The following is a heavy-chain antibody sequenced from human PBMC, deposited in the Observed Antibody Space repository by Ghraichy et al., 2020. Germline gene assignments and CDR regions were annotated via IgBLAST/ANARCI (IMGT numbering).Heavy chain of an antibody. CDR1: GFTFSSYA. V-gene: IGHV3-23*01. Sequence: GESLNISCAASGFTFSSYAMSWVRQAPGKGLEWVSAISGSGGSTYYADSVKGRFTISRDNSKNTLFLQMNSLRADDTALYYCAKDRHSSSWSSSPDTRKSFDYWGQGTLVTVSS. J-gene: IGHJ4*02. CDR3: AKDRHSSSWSSSPDTRKSFDY. D-gene: IGHD6-13*01. CDR2: ISGSGGST.